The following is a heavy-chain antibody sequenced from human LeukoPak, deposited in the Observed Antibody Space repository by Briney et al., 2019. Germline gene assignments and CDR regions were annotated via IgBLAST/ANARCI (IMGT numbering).Heavy chain of an antibody. CDR3: ARPDSSGYYYAY. CDR1: AYTFTSNW. Sequence: GESLKISCKDSAYTFTSNWIGWVRQMPGKGLEWMGIIYPGDSDTRYSPSFQGQVTISADKSISTAYLQWNSLKASDTAMYYCARPDSSGYYYAYWGQGTLVTVSS. V-gene: IGHV5-51*01. CDR2: IYPGDSDT. J-gene: IGHJ4*02. D-gene: IGHD3-22*01.